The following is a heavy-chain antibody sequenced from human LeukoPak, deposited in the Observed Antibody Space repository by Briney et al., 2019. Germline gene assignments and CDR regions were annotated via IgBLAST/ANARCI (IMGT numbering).Heavy chain of an antibody. CDR1: GDSVSSNSAA. Sequence: SQTLSLTYAISGDSVSSNSAAWNWIRQSPSRGLEGLGGTYYRSKWYNEYVVFVRSRITIKPGTSKNQFSLQLNSVTPEDTAVYYCARTSAVGIDYWGQGTLVTVSS. CDR2: TYYRSKWYN. V-gene: IGHV6-1*01. D-gene: IGHD4-23*01. J-gene: IGHJ4*02. CDR3: ARTSAVGIDY.